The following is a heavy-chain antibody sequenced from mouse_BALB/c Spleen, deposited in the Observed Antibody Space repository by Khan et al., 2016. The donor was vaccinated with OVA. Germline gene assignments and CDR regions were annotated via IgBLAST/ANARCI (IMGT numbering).Heavy chain of an antibody. V-gene: IGHV2-6-4*01. CDR3: ARADYRYDGYYAMDY. CDR1: GFSLSRYN. Sequence: QVHLKESGPGLVAPSQRLSITCTVSGFSLSRYNIHWVRQPPGKGLEWLGMIWGGGGTDYISTLKSRLSLSKDNSKSQVFLKMNSLQTEDTAMYYSARADYRYDGYYAMDYWGQGTSVTVSS. CDR2: IWGGGGT. D-gene: IGHD2-14*01. J-gene: IGHJ4*01.